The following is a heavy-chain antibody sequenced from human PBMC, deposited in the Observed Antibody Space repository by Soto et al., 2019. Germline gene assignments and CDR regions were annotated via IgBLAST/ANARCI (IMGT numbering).Heavy chain of an antibody. CDR3: ASHKHGIDI. CDR2: IYYSGST. Sequence: QVQLQESGPGLVKPSQTLSLTCTVSGGSISSGDYYWSWIRQPPGKGLEWIGYIYYSGSTYYNPSLXXRXNXXVDTSKNHFSLKLSSVTAADTAVYYCASHKHGIDIWGQGTMVTVSS. CDR1: GGSISSGDYY. J-gene: IGHJ3*02. V-gene: IGHV4-30-4*01.